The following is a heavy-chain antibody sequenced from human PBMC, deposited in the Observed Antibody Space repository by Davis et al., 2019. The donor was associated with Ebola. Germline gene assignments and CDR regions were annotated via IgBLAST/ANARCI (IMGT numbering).Heavy chain of an antibody. Sequence: GESLKISCAASGFTFSSYSMNWVRQAPGKGLEWVSSISSSSSYIYYADSVKGRFTISRDNAKNSLYPQMNSLRAEDTAVYYCARAIRTYYYDSSGRVEGNWFDPWGQGTLVTVSS. J-gene: IGHJ5*02. D-gene: IGHD3-22*01. CDR3: ARAIRTYYYDSSGRVEGNWFDP. CDR1: GFTFSSYS. CDR2: ISSSSSYI. V-gene: IGHV3-21*01.